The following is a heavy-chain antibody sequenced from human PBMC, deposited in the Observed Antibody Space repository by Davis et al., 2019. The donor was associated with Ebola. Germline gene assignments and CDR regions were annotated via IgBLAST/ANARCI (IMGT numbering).Heavy chain of an antibody. V-gene: IGHV1-69*06. Sequence: SVKVSCKASGGTFSSYAISWVRQAPGQGLEWMGGIIPIFGTANYAQKFQGRVTITADKSTSTTYMELSSLRSEDTAVYYCARWRYYDILTGYYYYYGMDVWGQGTKVTVSS. CDR1: GGTFSSYA. D-gene: IGHD3-9*01. CDR2: IIPIFGTA. CDR3: ARWRYYDILTGYYYYYGMDV. J-gene: IGHJ6*02.